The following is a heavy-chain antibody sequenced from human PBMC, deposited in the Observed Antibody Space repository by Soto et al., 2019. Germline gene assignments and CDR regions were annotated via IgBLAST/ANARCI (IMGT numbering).Heavy chain of an antibody. CDR1: GAYVNTGGYY. CDR3: ARAPGNERLDY. Sequence: QVQLQESGPGLVKPSQTLSLTCTVSGAYVNTGGYYWSWVRQYPGKGLEWIGYIYHSGDTYYNPSLKSRLNISVDTSKNHFSLSLSSVTVADTAVYYCARAPGNERLDYWGQGTLVIVSS. V-gene: IGHV4-31*03. D-gene: IGHD1-1*01. CDR2: IYHSGDT. J-gene: IGHJ4*02.